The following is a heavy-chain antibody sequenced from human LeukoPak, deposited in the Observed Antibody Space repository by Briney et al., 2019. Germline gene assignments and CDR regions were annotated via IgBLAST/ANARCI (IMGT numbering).Heavy chain of an antibody. V-gene: IGHV3-48*01. CDR2: ISSSSSTT. Sequence: GGSLRLSCAASGFTFSSHSMNWVRQAPGKGLEWVSYISSSSSTTYYADSVKGRFTISRDNSRNTLYLQMNSLRAEDTAAYYCTKDHGSYGSGSLLFDYWGQGTLVTVSS. CDR3: TKDHGSYGSGSLLFDY. D-gene: IGHD3-10*01. CDR1: GFTFSSHS. J-gene: IGHJ4*02.